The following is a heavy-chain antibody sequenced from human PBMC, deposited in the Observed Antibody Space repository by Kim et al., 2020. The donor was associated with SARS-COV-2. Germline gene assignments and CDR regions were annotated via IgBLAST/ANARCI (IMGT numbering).Heavy chain of an antibody. CDR3: ARQWLVRYYYYYGMDV. D-gene: IGHD6-19*01. J-gene: IGHJ6*02. V-gene: IGHV4-34*13. Sequence: SLKSRVTISVDTSKNQFSLKLSSVTAADTAVYYCARQWLVRYYYYYGMDVWGQGTTVTVSS.